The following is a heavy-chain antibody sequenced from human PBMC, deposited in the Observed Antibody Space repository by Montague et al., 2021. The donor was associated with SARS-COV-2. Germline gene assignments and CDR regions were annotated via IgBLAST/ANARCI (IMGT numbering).Heavy chain of an antibody. CDR2: IHHYGNT. D-gene: IGHD6-13*01. Sequence: SETLSLTCAVYGGSFSGYYGSWIRQPPGKGLGWIGEIHHYGNTNYSPSLKSRVTMSLDTSKNQFSLKINSVTAADTAMYYCARGQSQQLVNYWGQGTLVTVSS. J-gene: IGHJ4*02. CDR1: GGSFSGYY. CDR3: ARGQSQQLVNY. V-gene: IGHV4-34*01.